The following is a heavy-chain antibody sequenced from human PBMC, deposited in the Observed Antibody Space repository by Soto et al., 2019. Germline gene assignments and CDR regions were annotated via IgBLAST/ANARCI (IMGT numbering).Heavy chain of an antibody. V-gene: IGHV1-69*01. Sequence: QVQLVQSGAEVKKPGSSVKVSCKASGGTFSSYAISWVRQAPGQGLEWMGGIIPIFGTANYAEKFQGRVTITAVESTSTAYMELSSVRSEDTPVYYCARVSSSPYRADFDYWGQGTLVTVSS. D-gene: IGHD6-6*01. CDR1: GGTFSSYA. CDR2: IIPIFGTA. J-gene: IGHJ4*02. CDR3: ARVSSSPYRADFDY.